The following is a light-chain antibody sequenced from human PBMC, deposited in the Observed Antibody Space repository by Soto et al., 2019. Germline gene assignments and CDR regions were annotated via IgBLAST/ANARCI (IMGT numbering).Light chain of an antibody. CDR3: QKYNNAPRT. CDR2: AAS. CDR1: QAISSY. V-gene: IGKV1-27*01. J-gene: IGKJ1*01. Sequence: DIQMTQSPSSLSASVGDRVTITCRASQAISSYLAWYQQKPGKVPKLMIYAASTLQSGVPSRFSGSGSGTDFTLTISSLQPEDVAAYFCQKYNNAPRTFGQGTKVEIK.